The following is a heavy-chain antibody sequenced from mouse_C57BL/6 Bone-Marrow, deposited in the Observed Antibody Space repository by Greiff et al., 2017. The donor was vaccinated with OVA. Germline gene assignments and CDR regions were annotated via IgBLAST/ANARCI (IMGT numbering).Heavy chain of an antibody. D-gene: IGHD1-1*01. Sequence: VQLQQPGAELVRPGTSVKLSCKASGYTFTSYWMHWVKQRPGQGLEWIGVIDPSDSYTNYNQKFKGKATLTVDTSSSTAYMQLSSLTSEDSAVYYCARRRFLLAWFAYWGQGTLVTVSA. CDR1: GYTFTSYW. J-gene: IGHJ3*01. CDR3: ARRRFLLAWFAY. CDR2: IDPSDSYT. V-gene: IGHV1-59*01.